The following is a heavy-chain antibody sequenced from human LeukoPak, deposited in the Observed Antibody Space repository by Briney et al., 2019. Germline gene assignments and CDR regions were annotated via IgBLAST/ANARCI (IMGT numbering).Heavy chain of an antibody. CDR2: IYYSGST. D-gene: IGHD5-12*01. Sequence: SETLSLTCTVSGGSISSHYWSWIRQPPGKGLEWIGYIYYSGSTNYNPSLKSRVTISVDTSKNQFSLKLSSVTAADTAVYYCARGSGYDFDWGQGTLVTVSS. J-gene: IGHJ4*02. CDR1: GGSISSHY. V-gene: IGHV4-59*11. CDR3: ARGSGYDFD.